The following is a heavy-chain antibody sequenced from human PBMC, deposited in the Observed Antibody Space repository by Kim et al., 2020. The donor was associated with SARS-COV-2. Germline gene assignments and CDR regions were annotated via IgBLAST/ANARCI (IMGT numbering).Heavy chain of an antibody. V-gene: IGHV3-33*01. CDR1: GFTFSSYG. CDR3: ARDPAVVVPAEGYPWNYGMDV. Sequence: GGSLRLSCAASGFTFSSYGMHWVRQAPGKGLEWVAVIWYDGSNKYYADSVKGRFTISRDNSKNTLYLQMNSLRAEDTAVYYCARDPAVVVPAEGYPWNYGMDVWGQGTTVTVSS. D-gene: IGHD2-2*01. CDR2: IWYDGSNK. J-gene: IGHJ6*02.